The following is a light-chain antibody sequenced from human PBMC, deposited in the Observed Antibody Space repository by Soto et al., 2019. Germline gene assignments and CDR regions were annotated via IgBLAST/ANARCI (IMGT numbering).Light chain of an antibody. CDR3: QQSYSTTWT. V-gene: IGKV1-39*01. J-gene: IGKJ1*01. Sequence: DIQMTQSPSSLSASVGDRITLTCRASQSITTYLNWYHQKPGKAPKLLIYSASSLQGGASSRFSGSGSGTEFTLTINSLQPEDFATYYCQQSYSTTWTFGQGTKVEIK. CDR1: QSITTY. CDR2: SAS.